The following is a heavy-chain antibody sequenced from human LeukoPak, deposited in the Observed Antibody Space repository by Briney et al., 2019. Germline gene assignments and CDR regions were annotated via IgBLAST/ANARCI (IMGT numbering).Heavy chain of an antibody. D-gene: IGHD1-26*01. CDR1: GGSFSGYY. V-gene: IGHV4-34*01. CDR2: INHSGST. CDR3: ARVAMGSYPYYYYYYMDV. Sequence: KPSETLSLTCAVYGGSFSGYYWSWIRQPPGKGLEWIGEINHSGSTNYNPSLKSRVTISVDTSKNQFSLKLSSVTAAVTAVYYCARVAMGSYPYYYYYYMDVWGKGTTVTVSS. J-gene: IGHJ6*03.